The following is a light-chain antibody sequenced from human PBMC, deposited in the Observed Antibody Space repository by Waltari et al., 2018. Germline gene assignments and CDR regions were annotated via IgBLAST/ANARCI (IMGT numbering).Light chain of an antibody. Sequence: QSALTQPASVSGSPGQSITISCTGTSSDVGGYNYVSWYQQHPGKAPKLMISDFSKRPAGVSNRFTGSKTDNTASLAISGIQAENEADDYCSSYTSSSTWVFGGGTKLTVL. V-gene: IGLV2-14*01. CDR3: SSYTSSSTWV. CDR2: DFS. CDR1: SSDVGGYNY. J-gene: IGLJ3*02.